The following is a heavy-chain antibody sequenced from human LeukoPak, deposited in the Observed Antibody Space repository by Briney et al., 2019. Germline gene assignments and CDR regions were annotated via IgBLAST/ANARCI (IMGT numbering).Heavy chain of an antibody. J-gene: IGHJ4*02. D-gene: IGHD6-19*01. CDR1: GFTFSSYA. CDR3: AREGAVAGTFDY. CDR2: ISYDGSNK. V-gene: IGHV3-30-3*01. Sequence: GRSLRLSCAASGFTFSSYAMRWVRQAPGKGLEWVAVISYDGSNKYYADSVKGRFTISRDNSKNTLYLQMNSLRAEDTAVYYCAREGAVAGTFDYWGQGTLVTVSS.